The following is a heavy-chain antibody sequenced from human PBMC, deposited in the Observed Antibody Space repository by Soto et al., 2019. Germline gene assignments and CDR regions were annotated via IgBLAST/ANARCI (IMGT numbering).Heavy chain of an antibody. D-gene: IGHD2-2*01. Sequence: QVQLQESGPGLVKPSQTLSLTCTVSGGSISSGGYYWSWIRQHPGKGLEWIGYIYYSGSTYYNPSLKGRVTISVDTSKNQFSLKLSSVTAADTAVYYCARSIVVVPAAPYNWFDPWGQGTLVTVSS. CDR2: IYYSGST. CDR1: GGSISSGGYY. V-gene: IGHV4-31*03. CDR3: ARSIVVVPAAPYNWFDP. J-gene: IGHJ5*02.